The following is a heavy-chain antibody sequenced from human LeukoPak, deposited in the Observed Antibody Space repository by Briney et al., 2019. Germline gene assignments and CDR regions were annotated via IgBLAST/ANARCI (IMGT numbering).Heavy chain of an antibody. CDR3: AADQPYYDSSGLNPYYYYGMDV. CDR1: GGTFSSYA. CDR2: IIPIFGTA. D-gene: IGHD3-22*01. J-gene: IGHJ6*02. V-gene: IGHV1-69*05. Sequence: SVKVSCKASGGTFSSYAISWVRQAPGQGLEWMGGIIPIFGTANYAQKFQERVTITRDMSTSTAYMELSSLRSEDTAVYYCAADQPYYDSSGLNPYYYYGMDVWGQGTTVTVSS.